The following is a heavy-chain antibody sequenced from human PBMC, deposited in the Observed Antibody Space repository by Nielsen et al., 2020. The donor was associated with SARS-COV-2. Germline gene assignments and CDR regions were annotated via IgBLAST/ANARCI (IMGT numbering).Heavy chain of an antibody. V-gene: IGHV3-21*01. D-gene: IGHD2-2*01. CDR1: GFTFSSYS. CDR3: ARLPYCSSTSCYPQFSP. CDR2: ISSSSSYI. Sequence: GGSLRLSCAASGFTFSSYSMNWVRQAPGKGLEWVSSISSSSSYIYYADSVKGRFTISRDNAKNSLYLQMNSLRAEDTAVYYCARLPYCSSTSCYPQFSPWGQGTLVTVSS. J-gene: IGHJ5*02.